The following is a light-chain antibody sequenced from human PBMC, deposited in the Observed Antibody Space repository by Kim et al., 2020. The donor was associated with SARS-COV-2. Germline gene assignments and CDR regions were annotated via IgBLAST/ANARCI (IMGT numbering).Light chain of an antibody. V-gene: IGLV3-1*01. CDR1: KLGDKY. J-gene: IGLJ2*01. Sequence: SYELTQPPSVSVSPGQTASITCSGDKLGDKYACWYQQKPGQSPVLVIYQDRKRPSGTPERCSGSNSGNTATLTISGTQAMDEADYYCQAWDSSTAVFGGGTQLTVL. CDR2: QDR. CDR3: QAWDSSTAV.